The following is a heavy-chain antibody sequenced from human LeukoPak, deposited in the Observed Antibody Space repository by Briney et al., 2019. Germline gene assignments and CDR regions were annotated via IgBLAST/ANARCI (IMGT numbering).Heavy chain of an antibody. D-gene: IGHD5-12*01. CDR1: GFTFSSYG. J-gene: IGHJ3*02. Sequence: GGSLRLSCAASGFTFSSYGMHWVRQAPGKGLEWVAVISYDGSNKYYADSVKGRFTISRDNSKNTLYLQMNSLRAEDTAVYYCASERGYSGYDWAGDAFDIWGQGTMVTVSS. CDR2: ISYDGSNK. CDR3: ASERGYSGYDWAGDAFDI. V-gene: IGHV3-30*03.